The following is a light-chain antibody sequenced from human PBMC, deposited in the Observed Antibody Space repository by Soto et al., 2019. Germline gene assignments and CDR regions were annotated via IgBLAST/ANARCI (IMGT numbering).Light chain of an antibody. CDR3: QQRSNWPPVT. J-gene: IGKJ4*01. CDR2: DAS. V-gene: IGKV3-11*01. CDR1: QSVGSY. Sequence: EIVLTQSPATLSLSPGERATLSCRASQSVGSYLAWYQQKPGQAPRLLIYDASNRATGIPARFSGSGSGTDFTLTISSLEPEDFAVYYCQQRSNWPPVTFGGRTKVEIK.